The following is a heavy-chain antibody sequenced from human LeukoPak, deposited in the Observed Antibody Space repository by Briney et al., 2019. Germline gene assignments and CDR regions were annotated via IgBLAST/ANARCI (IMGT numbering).Heavy chain of an antibody. Sequence: KAGGSLRLSCAASGFTFSTYSMNWVRQAPGKGLEWVSAITSSSHYIYYADSVRGRFTISRDNAKNSLFLQMNSVSVEDTAVYYCARNKKYYYDTSGFYYFDSWGQGTLVTVSS. CDR2: ITSSSHYI. V-gene: IGHV3-21*01. CDR3: ARNKKYYYDTSGFYYFDS. CDR1: GFTFSTYS. J-gene: IGHJ4*02. D-gene: IGHD3-22*01.